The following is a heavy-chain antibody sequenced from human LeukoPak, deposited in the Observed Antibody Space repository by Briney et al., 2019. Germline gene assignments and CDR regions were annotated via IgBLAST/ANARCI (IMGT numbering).Heavy chain of an antibody. CDR1: GFTFSSYA. Sequence: GGSLRLSCAASGFTFSSYAMSWVRQAPGKGLEWVSAISGSGGSTYYADSVKGRFTISRDNSKNTLYLQMNSLRAEDTAVYYCAKDYLGYYGSGSYYNYWGQGTLVTVSS. V-gene: IGHV3-23*01. J-gene: IGHJ4*02. D-gene: IGHD3-10*01. CDR3: AKDYLGYYGSGSYYNY. CDR2: ISGSGGST.